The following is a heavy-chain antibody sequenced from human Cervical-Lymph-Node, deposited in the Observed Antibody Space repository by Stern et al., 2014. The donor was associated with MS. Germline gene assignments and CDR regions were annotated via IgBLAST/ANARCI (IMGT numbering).Heavy chain of an antibody. CDR2: IYYSGST. CDR3: ARDVYSDSRRGLDV. J-gene: IGHJ6*02. CDR1: GVFISRGGDY. Sequence: QLQLQESGPGLVRPSQTLSLTCTVSGVFISRGGDYWTWVRQEPGKGVEGVGSIYYSGSTYYNPSLKGRLLISLDTSGNHFSLNLNSVTAADTAVYYCARDVYSDSRRGLDVWGQGTTVTVSS. V-gene: IGHV4-31*03. D-gene: IGHD5-12*01.